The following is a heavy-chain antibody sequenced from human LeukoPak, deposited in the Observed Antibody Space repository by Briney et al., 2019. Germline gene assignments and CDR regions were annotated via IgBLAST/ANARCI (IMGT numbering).Heavy chain of an antibody. CDR3: AREEGYYGSGSYTPLYYYGMDV. Sequence: GGSLRLSCVNTGSTFSSYSMNWVRQAPGKGLEWVSYISSSSSTTNYADSVKGRFTISRDNAKKSVYLQMNSLRAEDTAVYYCAREEGYYGSGSYTPLYYYGMDVWGQGTTVTVSS. CDR1: GSTFSSYS. J-gene: IGHJ6*02. CDR2: ISSSSSTT. V-gene: IGHV3-48*01. D-gene: IGHD3-10*01.